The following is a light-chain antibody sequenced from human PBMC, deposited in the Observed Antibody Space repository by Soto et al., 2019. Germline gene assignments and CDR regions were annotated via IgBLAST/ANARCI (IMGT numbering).Light chain of an antibody. CDR3: SSYTSSSTLYV. V-gene: IGLV2-14*01. CDR2: EVS. Sequence: QSVLTQPASVSGSPGQSITISCTGTSXDVGGYNYVSWYQQHPGKAPKLMIYEVSNRPSGVSNRFSGSKSGNTASLTISGLQAEDEADYYCSSYTSSSTLYVFGTGTKVILL. CDR1: SXDVGGYNY. J-gene: IGLJ1*01.